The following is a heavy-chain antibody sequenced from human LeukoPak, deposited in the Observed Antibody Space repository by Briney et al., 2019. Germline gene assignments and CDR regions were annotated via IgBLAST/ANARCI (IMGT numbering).Heavy chain of an antibody. CDR1: GYTFTIYD. D-gene: IGHD3-22*01. CDR3: ARGRYDSSGYYYYYGMNV. Sequence: ASVKVSCKASGYTFTIYDINWVRQATGQGLEWMGWMNPNSGNTGYAQKFQGRVTMTRNTSISTAYMELSSLRSEDTAVYYCARGRYDSSGYYYYYGMNVWGQGTTVTVSS. V-gene: IGHV1-8*01. CDR2: MNPNSGNT. J-gene: IGHJ6*02.